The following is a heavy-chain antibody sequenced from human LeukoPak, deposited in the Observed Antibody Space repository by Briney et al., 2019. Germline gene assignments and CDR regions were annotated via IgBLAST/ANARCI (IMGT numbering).Heavy chain of an antibody. V-gene: IGHV3-7*01. CDR2: IKQDESKR. D-gene: IGHD3-22*01. J-gene: IGHJ3*01. Sequence: GGSLRLSCAASGFTFSTYWMTWVRQAPGKGLEWVANIKQDESKRYYVDSVKGRFTISRDNAKNSLYLQVTSLRAEDTAVYYCARDQSPTTYYHESSVYQDAFDVWGQGTMVTVSS. CDR1: GFTFSTYW. CDR3: ARDQSPTTYYHESSVYQDAFDV.